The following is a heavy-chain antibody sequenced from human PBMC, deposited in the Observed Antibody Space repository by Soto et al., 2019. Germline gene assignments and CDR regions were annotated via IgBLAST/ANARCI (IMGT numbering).Heavy chain of an antibody. CDR2: IYYSGRT. Sequence: SVTLSLTWTVSGGSISSGDYCWSWIRQHPGKGLEWIGYIYYSGRTYYNPSLKSRVTISVDTSKNQFSLKLSSVTAADTAVYYCARDAALGDGYNQFDYWGQGTLVTVSS. V-gene: IGHV4-30-4*01. CDR1: GGSISSGDYC. J-gene: IGHJ4*02. CDR3: ARDAALGDGYNQFDY. D-gene: IGHD3-10*01.